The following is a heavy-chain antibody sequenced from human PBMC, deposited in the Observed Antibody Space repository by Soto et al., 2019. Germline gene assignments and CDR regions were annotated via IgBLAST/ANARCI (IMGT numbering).Heavy chain of an antibody. J-gene: IGHJ4*02. V-gene: IGHV4-4*07. CDR1: GGSISSDY. CDR3: ARGVGRSSWTSFDS. D-gene: IGHD6-13*01. CDR2: IYTSENT. Sequence: SETLSLTCTVSGGSISSDYWSWIRQPAGKGLEWIGRIYTSENTHYNPSLRSRVNTSLDTSKNQLSLNLTSVTAADTAVYYCARGVGRSSWTSFDSWGQGTLVTVSS.